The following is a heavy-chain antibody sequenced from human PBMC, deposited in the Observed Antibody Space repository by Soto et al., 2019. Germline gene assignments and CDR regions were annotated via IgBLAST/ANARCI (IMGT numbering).Heavy chain of an antibody. Sequence: PGESLKISCKGSGYSFTSYWNGWVRQMPGKGLEWMGIIYPGDSDTRYSPSFQGQVTISADKSISTAYLQWSTLKASDTAMYYCARRSATIPIFRVVPGYYGMVVWGPGTTLTVFS. CDR1: GYSFTSYW. CDR3: ARRSATIPIFRVVPGYYGMVV. J-gene: IGHJ6*02. V-gene: IGHV5-51*01. D-gene: IGHD3-3*01. CDR2: IYPGDSDT.